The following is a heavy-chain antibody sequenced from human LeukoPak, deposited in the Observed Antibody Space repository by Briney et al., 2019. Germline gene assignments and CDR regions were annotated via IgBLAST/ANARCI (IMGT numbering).Heavy chain of an antibody. Sequence: ASVKVSCKASGYTFTGYYMHWVRQAPGQGLEWMGWINPNSGGTNYAQKFQGRVTMTRDTSISTAYMELSRLRSDDTAVYYCARVPDIVVVAAADTYYYYGMDVWGQGTTVTVSS. V-gene: IGHV1-2*02. CDR1: GYTFTGYY. CDR2: INPNSGGT. CDR3: ARVPDIVVVAAADTYYYYGMDV. J-gene: IGHJ6*02. D-gene: IGHD2-15*01.